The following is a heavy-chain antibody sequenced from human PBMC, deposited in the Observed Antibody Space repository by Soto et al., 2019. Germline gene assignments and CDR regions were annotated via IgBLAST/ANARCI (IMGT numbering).Heavy chain of an antibody. CDR3: ARDPGGKFLDY. D-gene: IGHD2-15*01. V-gene: IGHV1-18*01. Sequence: ASVKVSSEASGDTFTSNGMSWVRQAPGQGLEWMGWISAYNGNTNYAQKLQGRVTMTTDTSTSTAYMELRSLRSDDTAVYYCARDPGGKFLDYWGQGTPVTAPQ. CDR2: ISAYNGNT. CDR1: GDTFTSNG. J-gene: IGHJ4*02.